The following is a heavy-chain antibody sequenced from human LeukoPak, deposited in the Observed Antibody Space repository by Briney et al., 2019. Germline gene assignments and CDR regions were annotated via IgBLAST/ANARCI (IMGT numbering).Heavy chain of an antibody. Sequence: GGSLRLSCAASGFIFSSYSMNWVRQAPGKGLEWVSSISNSGIHMFYADSVKGRFTMSRDNGKNSLFLQMNSLRADDTAVYYCARDQKFVDTAMVNAFDIWGQGTMVTVSS. V-gene: IGHV3-21*01. CDR2: ISNSGIHM. CDR3: ARDQKFVDTAMVNAFDI. D-gene: IGHD5-18*01. J-gene: IGHJ3*02. CDR1: GFIFSSYS.